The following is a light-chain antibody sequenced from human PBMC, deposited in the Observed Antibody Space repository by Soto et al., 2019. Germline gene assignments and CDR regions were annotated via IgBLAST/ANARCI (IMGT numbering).Light chain of an antibody. J-gene: IGKJ1*01. CDR1: QSVSSN. CDR2: GAS. Sequence: EIVMTQSPATLSVSPGERATLSCRASQSVSSNLAWYQQKPGQAPRLLIYGASTRATGIPARFSGSGSGTEFTLTISNLQCEDVAVYYCQQYNNWPQTFGQGTKVEIK. V-gene: IGKV3-15*01. CDR3: QQYNNWPQT.